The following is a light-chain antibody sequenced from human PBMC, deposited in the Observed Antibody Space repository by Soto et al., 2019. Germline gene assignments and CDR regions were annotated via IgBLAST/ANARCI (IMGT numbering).Light chain of an antibody. CDR1: SSNIGSNY. CDR2: TND. Sequence: QSVLTQPPSASGTPGQRVSISCSGSSSNIGSNYVYWYQQLPGTAPKLLIYTNDQRPSGVPDRFSGSKSGTSASLAISGLWSEDEADYYCAAWDGSLIGYVFGTGTKLTVL. J-gene: IGLJ1*01. V-gene: IGLV1-47*02. CDR3: AAWDGSLIGYV.